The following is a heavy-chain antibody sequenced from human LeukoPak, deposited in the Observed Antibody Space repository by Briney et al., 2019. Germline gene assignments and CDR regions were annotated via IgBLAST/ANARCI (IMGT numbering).Heavy chain of an antibody. D-gene: IGHD2-15*01. Sequence: SETLPLTCTVSGGSISSRGFFWGWIRQPPGKGPEWIGSVYYSGATYYNSSLKSRVTISVDTSKNHFSLKLSSVTAADTAVYYCARLSCSDTICPTLPYNHFAPWGQGTLVTVSS. CDR2: VYYSGAT. CDR3: ARLSCSDTICPTLPYNHFAP. V-gene: IGHV4-39*01. CDR1: GGSISSRGFF. J-gene: IGHJ5*02.